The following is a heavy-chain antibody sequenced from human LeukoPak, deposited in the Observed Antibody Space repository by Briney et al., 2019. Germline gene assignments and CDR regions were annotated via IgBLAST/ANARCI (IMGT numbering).Heavy chain of an antibody. CDR3: ARIKILPTWGSYYYYMDV. J-gene: IGHJ6*03. CDR2: IYYSGST. V-gene: IGHV4-59*01. CDR1: GGSISSYY. Sequence: PSETLSLTCTVSGGSISSYYWSWIRQPPGKGLEWIGYIYYSGSTNYNPSLKSRVTISVDTSKNQFSLKLSSVTAADTAVYYCARIKILPTWGSYYYYMDVWGKGTTVTVSS. D-gene: IGHD7-27*01.